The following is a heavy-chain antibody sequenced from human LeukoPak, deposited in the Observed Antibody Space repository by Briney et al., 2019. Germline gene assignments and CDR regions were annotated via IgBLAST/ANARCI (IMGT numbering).Heavy chain of an antibody. D-gene: IGHD6-19*01. V-gene: IGHV3-48*04. J-gene: IGHJ4*02. Sequence: PGGSLRLSCAASGFTFSSYSMNWVRQAPGKGLEWVSYISSSSSTIYYADSVKGRFTISRDNAKHSLYLQMNSLIGEDTAVYYCAKGAGITVSGSPPDYWGQGTLVTVSS. CDR2: ISSSSSTI. CDR1: GFTFSSYS. CDR3: AKGAGITVSGSPPDY.